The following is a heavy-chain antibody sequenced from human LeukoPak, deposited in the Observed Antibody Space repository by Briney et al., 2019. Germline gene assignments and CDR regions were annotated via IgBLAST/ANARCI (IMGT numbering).Heavy chain of an antibody. V-gene: IGHV3-48*03. CDR3: ASQYDYVWGSPIGLDY. CDR1: GFTFSSYE. CDR2: ISSSGSTI. D-gene: IGHD3-16*01. J-gene: IGHJ4*02. Sequence: GSLRLSCAASGFTFSSYEMNWVRQAPGKGLEWVSYISSSGSTIYYADSVKGRFTISRDNAKNSLYLQMNSLRAEDTAVYYCASQYDYVWGSPIGLDYWGQGTLVTVSS.